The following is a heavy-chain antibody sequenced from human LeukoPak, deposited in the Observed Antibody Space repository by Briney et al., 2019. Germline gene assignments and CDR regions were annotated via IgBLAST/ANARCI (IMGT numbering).Heavy chain of an antibody. Sequence: GGSLRLSCAASGFTVSSNWMSWVRQAPGKGLEWVANIKQDGSEKQYVDSVKGRFAISRDNAKKSLYLQINTLRAEDTAVYYCVRGPHIAATSYWGQGTLVTVSS. CDR2: IKQDGSEK. D-gene: IGHD6-25*01. V-gene: IGHV3-7*03. CDR1: GFTVSSNW. J-gene: IGHJ4*02. CDR3: VRGPHIAATSY.